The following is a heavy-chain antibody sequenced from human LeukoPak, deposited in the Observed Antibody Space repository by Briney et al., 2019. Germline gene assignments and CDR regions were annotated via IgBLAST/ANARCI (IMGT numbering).Heavy chain of an antibody. V-gene: IGHV1-69*05. D-gene: IGHD4-17*01. CDR1: GGTFSSYA. J-gene: IGHJ3*02. Sequence: SVKVSCKASGGTFSSYAISWVRQAPGQGLEWMGRIIPIFGTANYAQKFQGRVTITTDESTSTAYMELSSLRSEDTAVYYCARDRPHTETPFLGAFDIWGQGTMVTVSS. CDR2: IIPIFGTA. CDR3: ARDRPHTETPFLGAFDI.